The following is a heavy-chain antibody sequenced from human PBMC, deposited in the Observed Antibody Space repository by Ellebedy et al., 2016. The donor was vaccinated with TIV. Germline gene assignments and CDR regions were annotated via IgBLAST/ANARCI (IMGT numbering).Heavy chain of an antibody. CDR1: GFTFSSYA. Sequence: GGSLRLXCAASGFTFSSYAMSWVRQAPGKGLEWVSAISGSGGSTYYADSVKGRFTISRDNSENTLYLQMNSLRAEDTAVYYCAKNYDFWSGLYMDVWGKGTTVTVSS. CDR3: AKNYDFWSGLYMDV. D-gene: IGHD3-3*01. CDR2: ISGSGGST. V-gene: IGHV3-23*01. J-gene: IGHJ6*03.